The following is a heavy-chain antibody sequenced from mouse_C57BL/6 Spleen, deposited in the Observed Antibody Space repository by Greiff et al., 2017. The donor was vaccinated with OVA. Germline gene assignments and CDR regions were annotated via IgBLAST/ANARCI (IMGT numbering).Heavy chain of an antibody. D-gene: IGHD2-5*01. V-gene: IGHV5-9-1*02. CDR3: TRVYSNSYYYAMDY. Sequence: DVQLVESGEGLVKPGGSLKLSCAASGFTFSSYAMSWVRQTPEKRLEWVAYISSGGDYIYYADTVKGRFTISRDNARNTLYLQMSSLKSEDTAMYYCTRVYSNSYYYAMDYWGQGTSVTVSS. CDR1: GFTFSSYA. CDR2: ISSGGDYI. J-gene: IGHJ4*01.